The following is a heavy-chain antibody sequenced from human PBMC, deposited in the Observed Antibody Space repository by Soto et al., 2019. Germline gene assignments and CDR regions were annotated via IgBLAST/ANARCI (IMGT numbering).Heavy chain of an antibody. J-gene: IGHJ4*02. V-gene: IGHV1-69*08. Sequence: QVQLVQSGAEVKKPGSSVKVSCKASGGTFSSYTISWVRQAPGQGLEWMGRIIPILGIANYAQKFQGRVTITADKSTSTADMELSSLRSEDTAVYYCARDLGYSSGWYWGQGTLVTVSS. CDR3: ARDLGYSSGWY. D-gene: IGHD6-19*01. CDR2: IIPILGIA. CDR1: GGTFSSYT.